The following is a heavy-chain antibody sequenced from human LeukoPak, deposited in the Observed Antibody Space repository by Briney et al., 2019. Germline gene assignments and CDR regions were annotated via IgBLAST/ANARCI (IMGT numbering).Heavy chain of an antibody. V-gene: IGHV3-74*01. CDR2: INSDGST. D-gene: IGHD2-2*01. CDR3: AKDVECSSTSCYWG. CDR1: GFSFSSTW. J-gene: IGHJ4*02. Sequence: GGSLRLSCAASGFSFSSTWMHWVRQVPGKGLVWVSRINSDGSTIYADSVKGRFTISRDNSKNTLYLQMNSLRAEDTAVYYCAKDVECSSTSCYWGWGQGTLVTVSS.